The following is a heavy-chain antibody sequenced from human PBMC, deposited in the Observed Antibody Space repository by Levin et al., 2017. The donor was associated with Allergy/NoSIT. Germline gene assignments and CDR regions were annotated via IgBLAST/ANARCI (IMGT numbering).Heavy chain of an antibody. Sequence: SETLSLTCTVSGGSISSYYWSWIRQPPGKGLEWIGYIYYSGSTNYNPSLKSRVTISVDTSKNQFSLKLSSVTAADTAVYYCARQSRGIAVAGDYWGQGTLVTVSS. CDR2: IYYSGST. CDR3: ARQSRGIAVAGDY. V-gene: IGHV4-59*08. D-gene: IGHD6-19*01. J-gene: IGHJ4*02. CDR1: GGSISSYY.